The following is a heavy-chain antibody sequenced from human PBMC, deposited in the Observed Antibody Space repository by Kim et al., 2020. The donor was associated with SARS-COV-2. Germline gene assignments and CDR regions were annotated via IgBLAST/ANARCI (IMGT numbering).Heavy chain of an antibody. CDR2: IKEDGSEK. J-gene: IGHJ4*02. D-gene: IGHD7-27*01. Sequence: GGSLRLSCAASGFTFSRYWMTWVHQAPGKGLEWVANIKEDGSEKHYGDSVKGRFGISRDNAKNSLYLQMSSLRVEDTAVYYCSKEHWGPEYWGQGTLVTVSS. CDR1: GFTFSRYW. V-gene: IGHV3-7*01. CDR3: SKEHWGPEY.